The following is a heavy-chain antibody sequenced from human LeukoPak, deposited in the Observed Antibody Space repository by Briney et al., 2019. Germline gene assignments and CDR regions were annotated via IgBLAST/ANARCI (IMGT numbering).Heavy chain of an antibody. CDR1: GYTFTDYY. Sequence: ASVKVSCKASGYTFTDYYIHWVRQAPGQGLEWVAWINPNSGATSYAQSFQGRVTMTRDTSISTAYMELTRLTSDDTAVYYCARQNYDSSGYPPYFDYWGQGIPVTVSS. J-gene: IGHJ4*02. D-gene: IGHD3-22*01. V-gene: IGHV1-2*02. CDR2: INPNSGAT. CDR3: ARQNYDSSGYPPYFDY.